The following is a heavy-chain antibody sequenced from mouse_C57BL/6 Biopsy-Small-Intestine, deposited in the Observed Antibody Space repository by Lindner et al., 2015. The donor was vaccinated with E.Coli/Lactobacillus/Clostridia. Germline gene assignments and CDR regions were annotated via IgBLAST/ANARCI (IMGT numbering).Heavy chain of an antibody. D-gene: IGHD2-3*01. CDR1: GYTLTSYY. J-gene: IGHJ1*03. CDR2: IYPGSGNT. V-gene: IGHV1-66*01. Sequence: VQLQESGPELVKPGASVKISCKASGYTLTSYYMHWVKQRPGQGLEWIGWIYPGSGNTKYNEKFKGKATLTAGTSSSTAYMQLSSLTSEDSAVYYCARGSIYDGYYWYFDVWGTGTTVTVSS. CDR3: ARGSIYDGYYWYFDV.